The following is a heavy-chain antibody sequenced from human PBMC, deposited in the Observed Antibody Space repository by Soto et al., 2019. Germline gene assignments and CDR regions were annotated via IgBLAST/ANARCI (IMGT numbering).Heavy chain of an antibody. J-gene: IGHJ4*02. D-gene: IGHD6-19*01. Sequence: GGSLRLSCAASGFTFSSYGIHWGRQAPGKGLEWVAVIWYDGSNKYYAESVKGRFTISRDNSKNTLYLQMNNLRAEDTAVYYCARDSHVGSGWQLTADYWGQGTLVTVSS. V-gene: IGHV3-33*01. CDR3: ARDSHVGSGWQLTADY. CDR2: IWYDGSNK. CDR1: GFTFSSYG.